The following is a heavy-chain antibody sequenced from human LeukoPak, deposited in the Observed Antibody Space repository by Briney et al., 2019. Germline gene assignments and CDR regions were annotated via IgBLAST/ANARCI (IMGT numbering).Heavy chain of an antibody. CDR2: ISYDGSNK. V-gene: IGHV3-30-3*01. Sequence: GRSLRLSCAASGFTFSSYAMHWVRQAPGKGLEWVAVISYDGSNKYYADSVKGRFTISRDNSKNTLYLQMNSLRAEDTAVYYCARAPSYSISNWLDPWGQGTLVTVSS. CDR1: GFTFSSYA. CDR3: ARAPSYSISNWLDP. D-gene: IGHD2-21*01. J-gene: IGHJ5*02.